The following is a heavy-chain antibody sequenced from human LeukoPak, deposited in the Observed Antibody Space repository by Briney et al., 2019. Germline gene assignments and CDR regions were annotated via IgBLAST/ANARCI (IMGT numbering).Heavy chain of an antibody. Sequence: PSETLSLTCAVYGGSFSGYYWSWIRQPPGKGLEWIGEINHSGSTNYNPSLKSRVTISVDTSKNQFSLKLSSVTAADTAVYYCARKYVDTAMVPYYFDYWGRGTLVTVSS. CDR2: INHSGST. V-gene: IGHV4-34*01. D-gene: IGHD5-18*01. CDR3: ARKYVDTAMVPYYFDY. J-gene: IGHJ4*02. CDR1: GGSFSGYY.